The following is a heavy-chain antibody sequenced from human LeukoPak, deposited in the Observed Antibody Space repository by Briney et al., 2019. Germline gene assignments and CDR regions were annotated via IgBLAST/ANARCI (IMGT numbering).Heavy chain of an antibody. CDR1: GFTFSSYW. V-gene: IGHV3-7*01. J-gene: IGHJ6*03. CDR3: AKANRYYYYYIDV. Sequence: GGSLRLSCAASGFTFSSYWMSWVRQAPGKGLEWVANIKKDGSEKYYVDSVKGRFTISRDNAKTSLYLQMNSLRSEDTAVYYCAKANRYYYYYIDVWGKGTTVTVSS. CDR2: IKKDGSEK. D-gene: IGHD1-14*01.